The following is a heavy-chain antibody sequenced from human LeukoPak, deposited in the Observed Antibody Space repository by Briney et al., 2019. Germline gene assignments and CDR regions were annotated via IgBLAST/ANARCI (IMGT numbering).Heavy chain of an antibody. CDR2: ISAYNGNT. J-gene: IGHJ4*02. CDR1: GYTFTSYG. CDR3: ARDLVGVVPPTRVQPGGY. D-gene: IGHD2-2*01. V-gene: IGHV1-18*01. Sequence: ASVKVSCKASGYTFTSYGISWVRQAPGQGLEWMGWISAYNGNTNYAQKLQGRLTMTTDTSTSTAYMELRSLRSDDTAVYYCARDLVGVVPPTRVQPGGYWGQGTLVTVSS.